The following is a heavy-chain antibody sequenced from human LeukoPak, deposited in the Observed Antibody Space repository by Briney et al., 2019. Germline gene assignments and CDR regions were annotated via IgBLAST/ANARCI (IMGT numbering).Heavy chain of an antibody. CDR2: ISIYNGNT. D-gene: IGHD3-10*01. CDR3: ARELYASGLGDY. J-gene: IGHJ4*02. Sequence: GASVKVSCKASGYTFTSYYIHWVRQAPGQGLEWMGWISIYNGNTNYTQKLQGRLTMTRDSSTSTAYMELRGLKSDDTAIYYCARELYASGLGDYWGQGTLVTVSS. CDR1: GYTFTSYY. V-gene: IGHV1-18*04.